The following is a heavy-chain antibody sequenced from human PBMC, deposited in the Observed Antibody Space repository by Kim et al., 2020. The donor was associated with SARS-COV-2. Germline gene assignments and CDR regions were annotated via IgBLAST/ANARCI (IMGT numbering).Heavy chain of an antibody. Sequence: ASVKVSCKASGYTFTSYDINWVRQAPGQGLEWMGWMNPNSGNTGYPQEFQGRITMTRSTSMSTAYMELSSLRSEDTAVYYCARYWPHYETSGYYDYWGQGTLVTVSS. J-gene: IGHJ4*02. V-gene: IGHV1-8*01. CDR1: GYTFTSYD. D-gene: IGHD3-22*01. CDR3: ARYWPHYETSGYYDY. CDR2: MNPNSGNT.